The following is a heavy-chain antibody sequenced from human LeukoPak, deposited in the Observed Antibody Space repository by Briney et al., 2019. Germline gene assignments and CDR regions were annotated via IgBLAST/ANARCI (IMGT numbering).Heavy chain of an antibody. CDR1: GYTFTNYY. Sequence: GASVKVSCNSSGYTFTNYYIHWVRQAPGQGLEWMGLINPGGDNTNYAQNFQGRVTMTRDTSASTVYMELNSLRSEDTAIYYCARIRDGYNDAYDIWGQGTVVTVPS. D-gene: IGHD5-24*01. CDR2: INPGGDNT. V-gene: IGHV1-46*01. J-gene: IGHJ3*02. CDR3: ARIRDGYNDAYDI.